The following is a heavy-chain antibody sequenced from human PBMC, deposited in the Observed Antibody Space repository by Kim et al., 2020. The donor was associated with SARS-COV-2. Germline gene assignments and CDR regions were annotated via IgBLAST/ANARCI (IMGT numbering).Heavy chain of an antibody. V-gene: IGHV1-46*01. CDR1: GYSFTNYY. D-gene: IGHD3-3*01. CDR2: INPSGGRT. J-gene: IGHJ3*01. CDR3: AREGLLGGRSDGFDV. Sequence: ASVKVSCKASGYSFTNYYIHWVRQAPGQGLEWMAKINPSGGRTTYAERFQGTVTVTRDSSTSTVYMEVARLTSEDTAGYYCAREGLLGGRSDGFDVWGQG.